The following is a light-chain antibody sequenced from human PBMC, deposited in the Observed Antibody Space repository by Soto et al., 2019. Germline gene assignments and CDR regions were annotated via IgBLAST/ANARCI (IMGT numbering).Light chain of an antibody. Sequence: EIVLTQSPGTLSLSPGDGATLSCRASQSIGSNYLAWYQQRPGQAPRLLIYGASSRATGIPDRFSGGGSGTDFTLTISRLEPEDFAVYYCQQYGSSSPTTFGQGTRLEIE. J-gene: IGKJ5*01. CDR2: GAS. CDR3: QQYGSSSPTT. CDR1: QSIGSNY. V-gene: IGKV3-20*01.